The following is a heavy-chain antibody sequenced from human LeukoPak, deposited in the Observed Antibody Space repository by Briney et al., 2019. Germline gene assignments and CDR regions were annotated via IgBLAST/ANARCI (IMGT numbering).Heavy chain of an antibody. V-gene: IGHV3-30-3*01. D-gene: IGHD5-24*01. CDR2: ISYDGSNE. Sequence: PGRSLRLSCVVSGFTFSSYSIHWVRQAPGKGLEWVAVISYDGSNEYYGDSVKGRFTISRDNSKNTLYLQMNSLRPEDTAVYYCARGGGDGYNYNWFDPWGQGTLVTVSS. J-gene: IGHJ5*02. CDR1: GFTFSSYS. CDR3: ARGGGDGYNYNWFDP.